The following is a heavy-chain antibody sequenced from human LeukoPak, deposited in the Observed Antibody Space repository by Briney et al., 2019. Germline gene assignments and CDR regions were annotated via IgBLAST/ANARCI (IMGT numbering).Heavy chain of an antibody. CDR1: GGTFSSYA. D-gene: IGHD2-15*01. Sequence: ASVKVSCKASGGTFSSYAISWVRQAPGQGLEWMGGIIPIFGTANYAQKFQGRVTVTTDESTSTAYMELSSLRSDDTAVYYCARGRMYDAFDIWGQGTMVTVSS. V-gene: IGHV1-69*05. CDR2: IIPIFGTA. CDR3: ARGRMYDAFDI. J-gene: IGHJ3*02.